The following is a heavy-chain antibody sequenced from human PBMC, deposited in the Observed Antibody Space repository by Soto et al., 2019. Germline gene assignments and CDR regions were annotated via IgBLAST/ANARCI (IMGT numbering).Heavy chain of an antibody. J-gene: IGHJ6*02. V-gene: IGHV5-10-1*01. Sequence: HGESLKISCKGSGYSFTIYWISWVRQMPGKGLEWMGRIDPSDSYTNYSPSFQGHVTISADKSISTAYLQWSSLKASDTAMYYCARLRDCSSTSCRPYYGMDVWGQGTTVTVSS. D-gene: IGHD2-2*01. CDR1: GYSFTIYW. CDR2: IDPSDSYT. CDR3: ARLRDCSSTSCRPYYGMDV.